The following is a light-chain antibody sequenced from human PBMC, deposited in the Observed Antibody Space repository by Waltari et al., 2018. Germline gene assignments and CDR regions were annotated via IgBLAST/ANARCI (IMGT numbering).Light chain of an antibody. CDR1: QGIRGW. CDR2: AAS. V-gene: IGKV1-12*01. Sequence: DIQMTQSPSSLSASVGDRVTITCRASQGIRGWLASYQQKPGKAPQHLIYAASSLESGVPARFSGSGSETDFTLTISSLQPEDFATYYCQQANSLPPTFGQGTKVDIK. CDR3: QQANSLPPT. J-gene: IGKJ1*01.